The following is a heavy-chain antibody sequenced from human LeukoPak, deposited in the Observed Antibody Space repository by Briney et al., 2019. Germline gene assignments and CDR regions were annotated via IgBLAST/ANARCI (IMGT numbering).Heavy chain of an antibody. Sequence: GGSLRLSCTASGFTFNTYRMSWVRQAPGNGLEWVANIKPDGSVKYYVDSVKGRFTISRDNAKNSLYLQINNLRVEDTAVYYCARHYMDVWGQGTTVTVSS. V-gene: IGHV3-7*01. J-gene: IGHJ6*03. CDR2: IKPDGSVK. CDR1: GFTFNTYR. CDR3: ARHYMDV.